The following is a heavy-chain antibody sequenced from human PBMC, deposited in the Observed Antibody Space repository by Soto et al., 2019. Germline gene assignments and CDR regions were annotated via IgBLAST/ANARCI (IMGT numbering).Heavy chain of an antibody. V-gene: IGHV3-30*03. CDR1: GFTFSSYG. Sequence: GGSLRLSCAASGFTFSSYGMHWVRQAPGKGLEWVAVISYDGSNKYYADSVKGRFTISRDNSKNTLYLQMNSLRAEDTAVYYCVSSPMVYGHSVLAYWGQGTLVTVSS. D-gene: IGHD2-8*01. CDR3: VSSPMVYGHSVLAY. CDR2: ISYDGSNK. J-gene: IGHJ4*02.